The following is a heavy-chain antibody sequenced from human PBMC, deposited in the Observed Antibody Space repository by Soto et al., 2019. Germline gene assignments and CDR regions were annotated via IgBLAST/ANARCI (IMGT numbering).Heavy chain of an antibody. D-gene: IGHD3-3*01. CDR2: IVPNVGTV. J-gene: IGHJ4*02. CDR3: ARRDTSGFLRYFDN. Sequence: QMQLVQSGAEVKKPGSSVKVSCKASGGTLSSFINYPINWVRQAPAQGLEWMGGIVPNVGTVNYAQKFQGRVTITADKSTGTAYMEVSSLRSEDTALYYCARRDTSGFLRYFDNWGQGTLVTVSS. CDR1: GGTLSSFINYP. V-gene: IGHV1-69*06.